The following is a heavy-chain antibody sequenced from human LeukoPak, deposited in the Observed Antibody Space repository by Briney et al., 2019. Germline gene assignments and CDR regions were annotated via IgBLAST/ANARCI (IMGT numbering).Heavy chain of an antibody. CDR1: GGSFSGYY. J-gene: IGHJ4*02. V-gene: IGHV4-34*01. Sequence: SETLSLTCAVYGGSFSGYYWSWIRQPPGKGLEWIGEINHSGSTNYNPSLRSRVTISVDMSKNQFSLKLSSVTAADTAVYYCARYYYDSSGYYYDYWGQGTLVTVSS. CDR2: INHSGST. CDR3: ARYYYDSSGYYYDY. D-gene: IGHD3-22*01.